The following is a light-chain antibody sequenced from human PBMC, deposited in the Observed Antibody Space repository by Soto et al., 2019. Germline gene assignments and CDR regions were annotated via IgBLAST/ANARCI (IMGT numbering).Light chain of an antibody. CDR1: QNINEW. V-gene: IGKV1-5*01. J-gene: IGKJ1*01. CDR2: DAS. CDR3: QRYNSYSRT. Sequence: DIQMTQSPSTLSASVGDRVTITRRASQNINEWLAWYQQKPGKAPKFLIYDASILESGVPSRFSGSGSGTKFTLTISSLQPDDFATYYCQRYNSYSRTFGQGTKVDIK.